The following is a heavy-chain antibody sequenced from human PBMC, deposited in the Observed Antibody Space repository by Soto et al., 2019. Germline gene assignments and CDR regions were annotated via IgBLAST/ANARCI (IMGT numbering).Heavy chain of an antibody. CDR2: IWYDGSNK. V-gene: IGHV3-33*01. CDR3: ARDGAIGGVVVYYDSSGYSPTGA. Sequence: GGSLRLSCAASGFTFSSYGMHWVRQAPGKGLEWVAVIWYDGSNKYYADSVKGRFTISRDNSKNTLYLQMNSLRAEDTAVYYCARDGAIGGVVVYYDSSGYSPTGAWGHGTLVTVSS. D-gene: IGHD3-22*01. J-gene: IGHJ5*01. CDR1: GFTFSSYG.